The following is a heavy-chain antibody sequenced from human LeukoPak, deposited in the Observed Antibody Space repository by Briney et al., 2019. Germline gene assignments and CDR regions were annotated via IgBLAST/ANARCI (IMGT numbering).Heavy chain of an antibody. Sequence: ASVKVSCKASGGTFISYTISWVRQAPGQGLEWMGRIIPILGIANYAQKFQGRVTITAEKSKRTDYMERSSLRSEDTAVYYCARGMVVAATSKKNWFDPWGQGPLVTVSS. CDR3: ARGMVVAATSKKNWFDP. J-gene: IGHJ5*02. CDR1: GGTFISYT. CDR2: IIPILGIA. D-gene: IGHD2-15*01. V-gene: IGHV1-69*02.